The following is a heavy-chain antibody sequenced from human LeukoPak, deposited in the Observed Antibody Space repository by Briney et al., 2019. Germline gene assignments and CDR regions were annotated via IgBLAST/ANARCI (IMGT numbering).Heavy chain of an antibody. CDR2: IYHSGST. CDR3: ARDQSIGYSYAKPYYFDY. J-gene: IGHJ4*02. Sequence: SETLSLTCTVSGGSVNSGTYYWSWIRQPPGKGLEWIGSIYHSGSTYYNPSLKSRVTISVDTSKNQFSLKLSSVTAADTAVYYCARDQSIGYSYAKPYYFDYWGQGTLVTVSS. CDR1: GGSVNSGTYY. D-gene: IGHD5-18*01. V-gene: IGHV4-39*07.